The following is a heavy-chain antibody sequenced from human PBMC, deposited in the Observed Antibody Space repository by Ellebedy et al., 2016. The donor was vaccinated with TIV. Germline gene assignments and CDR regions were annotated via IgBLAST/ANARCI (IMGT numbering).Heavy chain of an antibody. CDR3: AKDREWQARGPFDY. V-gene: IGHV1-69*06. D-gene: IGHD3-3*01. J-gene: IGHJ4*02. CDR1: GGTFSSYA. Sequence: AASVKVSCKASGGTFSSYAISWVRQAPGQGLEWMGGIIPIFGTANYAQKFQGRVTITADKSTSTAYMELSSLRSEDTAVYYCAKDREWQARGPFDYWGQGTLVTVSS. CDR2: IIPIFGTA.